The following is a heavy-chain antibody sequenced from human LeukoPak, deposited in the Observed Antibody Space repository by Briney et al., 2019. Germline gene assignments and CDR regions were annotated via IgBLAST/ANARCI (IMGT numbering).Heavy chain of an antibody. CDR1: GIIFSNFA. V-gene: IGHV3-23*01. D-gene: IGHD3-10*01. CDR2: ITGTSGRT. J-gene: IGHJ4*02. CDR3: ARDSGGYFGSGSYVDY. Sequence: GGSLRLSCEVSGIIFSNFAMAWVRQAPGKGLEWVSLITGTSGRTYYAASVKGRFTISRDNSKNTVYLQMNSLRAEDTALYYCARDSGGYFGSGSYVDYWGQGTLVTVSS.